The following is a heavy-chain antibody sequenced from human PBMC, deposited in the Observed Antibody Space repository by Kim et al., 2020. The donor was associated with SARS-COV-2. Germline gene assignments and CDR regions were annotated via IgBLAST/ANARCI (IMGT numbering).Heavy chain of an antibody. V-gene: IGHV3-7*04. J-gene: IGHJ4*02. Sequence: EGSEKYYVDSVKGRFTISRDNAKNSLCLQMNSLRAEDTAVYYCARKNYFDYWGQGTLVTVSS. CDR2: EGSEK. CDR3: ARKNYFDY.